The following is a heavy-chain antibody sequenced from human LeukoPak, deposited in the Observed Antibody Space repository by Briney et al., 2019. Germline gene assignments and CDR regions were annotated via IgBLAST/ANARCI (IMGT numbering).Heavy chain of an antibody. J-gene: IGHJ5*02. Sequence: SETLSLTCTVSGGSISSYYWSWIRQPAGKGLEWIGRIHTSGSTNYNPSLKSRVTMSVDTSKDQFSLKLNSMTAADTAVYYCARSSLHCTSTSCHPNWFDPWGQGTLVTVSS. V-gene: IGHV4-4*07. D-gene: IGHD2-2*01. CDR1: GGSISSYY. CDR3: ARSSLHCTSTSCHPNWFDP. CDR2: IHTSGST.